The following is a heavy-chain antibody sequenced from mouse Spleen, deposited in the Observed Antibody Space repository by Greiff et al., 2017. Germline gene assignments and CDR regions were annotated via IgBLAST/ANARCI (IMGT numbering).Heavy chain of an antibody. J-gene: IGHJ3*01. CDR2: ISSGSSTI. V-gene: IGHV5-17*01. CDR3: ARPGTGGFAY. Sequence: EVQRVESGGGLVKPGGSLKLSCAASGFTFSDYGMHWVRQAPEKGLEWVAYISSGSSTIYYADTVKGRFTISRDSAKNTLFLQMTSLRSEDTAMYYCARPGTGGFAYWGQGTLVTVSA. D-gene: IGHD4-1*01. CDR1: GFTFSDYG.